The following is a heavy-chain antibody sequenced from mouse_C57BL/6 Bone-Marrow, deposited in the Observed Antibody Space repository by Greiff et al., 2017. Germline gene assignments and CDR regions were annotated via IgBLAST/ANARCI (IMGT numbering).Heavy chain of an antibody. V-gene: IGHV1-81*01. D-gene: IGHD1-1*01. CDR3: ARVLYYGSTHWYFDV. Sequence: QVQLQQSGAELARPGASVKLSCKASGYTFTSYGISWVKQRTGQGLEWIGEIYPRSGNTYYNEKFKGQATLTADKSSSTAYMELRSLTAEDSAVYFCARVLYYGSTHWYFDVWGTGTTVTVSS. J-gene: IGHJ1*03. CDR1: GYTFTSYG. CDR2: IYPRSGNT.